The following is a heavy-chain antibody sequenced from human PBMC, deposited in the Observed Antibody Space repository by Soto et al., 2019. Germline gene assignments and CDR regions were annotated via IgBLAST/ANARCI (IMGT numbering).Heavy chain of an antibody. Sequence: QVQLQESGPGLVKPSLTLSLTCSVSGVSIKSGGYYWTWIRQRPGKGLEWIAYIHYTGSTNYNPSLKSRLTVSLDTSKNLFSLNLKSVTAADTAVYFCARGLDGEYTYAYDNWGQGTLVTVSS. D-gene: IGHD5-18*01. V-gene: IGHV4-31*03. CDR1: GVSIKSGGYY. J-gene: IGHJ4*02. CDR3: ARGLDGEYTYAYDN. CDR2: IHYTGST.